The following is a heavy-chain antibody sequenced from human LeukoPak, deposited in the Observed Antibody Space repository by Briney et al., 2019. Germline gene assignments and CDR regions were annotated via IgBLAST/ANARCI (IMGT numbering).Heavy chain of an antibody. CDR1: GFTFSNYA. CDR3: AKGEGAMVRGIVDY. CDR2: ISGSGGST. V-gene: IGHV3-23*01. J-gene: IGHJ4*02. D-gene: IGHD3-10*01. Sequence: PGGSLRLSCAASGFTFSNYAMSWVRQAPGKGLEWVSAISGSGGSTSYADSVKGRFTISRDNSKNTLYLQMNSLRAEDTAVYYCAKGEGAMVRGIVDYWGQGTLVTVSS.